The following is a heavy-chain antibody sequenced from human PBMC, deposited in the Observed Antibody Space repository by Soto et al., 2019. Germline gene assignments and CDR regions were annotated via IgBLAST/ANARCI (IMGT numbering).Heavy chain of an antibody. J-gene: IGHJ5*02. D-gene: IGHD3-22*01. CDR1: GGSISSTGYY. CDR3: ARGRTTMTVSFSSRGGNWFDP. V-gene: IGHV4-39*01. Sequence: QLQLQESGPGLVKPSETLSLTCSVSGGSISSTGYYWVWIRLPPGKGLEWIGSIYNSGSTYYNPSLKSRVTISVDTSQNLFSLRLSSMTAADTAVYYCARGRTTMTVSFSSRGGNWFDPWGQGTLVTVSS. CDR2: IYNSGST.